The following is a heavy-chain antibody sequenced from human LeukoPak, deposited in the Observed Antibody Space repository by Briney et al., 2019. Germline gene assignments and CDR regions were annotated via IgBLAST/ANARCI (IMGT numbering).Heavy chain of an antibody. CDR2: ISSSSSYI. D-gene: IGHD2-2*01. V-gene: IGHV3-21*04. Sequence: PGGSLRLSCAASGFTFSSYSMNWVRQAPGKGLEWVSSISSSSSYIYYADSVKGRFTISRDNAKNSLYLQMNSLRAEDMALYYCAKGATHCSSTSCYYYYYYMDVWGKGTTVTVSS. CDR3: AKGATHCSSTSCYYYYYYMDV. CDR1: GFTFSSYS. J-gene: IGHJ6*03.